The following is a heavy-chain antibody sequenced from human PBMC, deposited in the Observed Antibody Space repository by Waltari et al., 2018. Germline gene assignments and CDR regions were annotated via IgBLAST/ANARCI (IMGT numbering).Heavy chain of an antibody. D-gene: IGHD3-16*01. V-gene: IGHV1-69*01. CDR2: IIPIFGTA. CDR3: AREAGGSPTDYYYYGMDV. J-gene: IGHJ6*02. CDR1: GGTFSSYA. Sequence: QVQLVQSGAEVKKPGSSVKVSCKASGGTFSSYAISWVRQAPGQGLEWMGGIIPIFGTANYAQKFQGRVTITADESTSTAYMELSSLRSEDTAVYYCAREAGGSPTDYYYYGMDVWGQGTTVTVSS.